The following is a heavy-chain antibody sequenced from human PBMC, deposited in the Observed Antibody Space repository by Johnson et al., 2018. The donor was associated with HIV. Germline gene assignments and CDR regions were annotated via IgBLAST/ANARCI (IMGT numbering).Heavy chain of an antibody. CDR2: ISHDGINK. CDR1: GFTFSSYG. V-gene: IGHV3-30*18. CDR3: AKERAYIRSFDI. D-gene: IGHD1-14*01. Sequence: QVQLVESGGGVVQPGRSLRLSCSVSGFTFSSYGMHWVRQAPGKGLEWVAVISHDGINKYYRDSVKGRFTISRDNSKNTLHLQINSLRAEDTAMYYCAKERAYIRSFDIWGQGTVVTVSS. J-gene: IGHJ3*02.